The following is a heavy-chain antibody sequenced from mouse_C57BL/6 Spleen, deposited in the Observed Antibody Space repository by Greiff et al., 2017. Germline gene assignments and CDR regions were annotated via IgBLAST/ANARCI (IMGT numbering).Heavy chain of an antibody. CDR2: ISYDGSN. V-gene: IGHV3-6*01. D-gene: IGHD2-5*01. J-gene: IGHJ3*01. Sequence: VQLQQSGPGLVKPSQSLSLTCSVTGYSITSGYYWNWIRQFPGNKLEWMGYISYDGSNNYNQSLKNRISITRDTSKNQFFLKLNSVTTEDTATYYCARGGSNYVWFAYWGQGTLVTVSA. CDR3: ARGGSNYVWFAY. CDR1: GYSITSGYY.